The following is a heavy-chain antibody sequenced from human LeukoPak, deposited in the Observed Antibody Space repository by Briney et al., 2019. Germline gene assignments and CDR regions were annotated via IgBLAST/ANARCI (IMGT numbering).Heavy chain of an antibody. Sequence: PGGSLRLSCAASGFTFSSYAMSWVRQAPGKGLEWAAVIWYGGSEKYYADSVKGRFTISRDNSKDTQYLQMNSLRAEDTAVYYCARHQYQLSALDYWGQGTLVTVSS. CDR3: ARHQYQLSALDY. CDR2: IWYGGSEK. J-gene: IGHJ4*02. V-gene: IGHV3-33*08. CDR1: GFTFSSYA. D-gene: IGHD2-2*01.